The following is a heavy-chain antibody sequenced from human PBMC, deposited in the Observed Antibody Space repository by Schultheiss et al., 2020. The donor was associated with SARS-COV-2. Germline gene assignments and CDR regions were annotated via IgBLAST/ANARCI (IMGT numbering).Heavy chain of an antibody. CDR1: GGSVSSGSYY. CDR3: ARGTGVVTILTSYYFDY. D-gene: IGHD2-21*02. V-gene: IGHV4-61*01. CDR2: IYNSGST. Sequence: SETLSLTCTVSGGSVSSGSYYWSWIRQSPGKGLEWIGYIYNSGSTNVNSSLKSRVTMSVDTSKNQFFLQLTSVTAADTAVYYCARGTGVVTILTSYYFDYWGQGLLVTVSS. J-gene: IGHJ4*02.